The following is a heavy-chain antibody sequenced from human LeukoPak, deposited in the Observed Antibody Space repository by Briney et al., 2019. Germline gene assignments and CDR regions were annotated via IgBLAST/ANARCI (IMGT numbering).Heavy chain of an antibody. D-gene: IGHD5-12*01. V-gene: IGHV1-69*01. J-gene: IGHJ4*02. CDR3: ARDGNSGYDPFDY. CDR2: IIPIFGTA. Sequence: SVKVSCKASGGTFSSYAISWVRQAPGQGLEWMGGIIPIFGTANYAQKFQGRVTITADGSTSTAYMELSSLRSEDTAVYYCARDGNSGYDPFDYWGQGTLVTVSS. CDR1: GGTFSSYA.